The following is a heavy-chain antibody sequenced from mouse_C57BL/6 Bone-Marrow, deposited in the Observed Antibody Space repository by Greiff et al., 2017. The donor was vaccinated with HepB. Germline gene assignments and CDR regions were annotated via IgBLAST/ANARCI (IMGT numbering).Heavy chain of an antibody. Sequence: QVQLQQSGAELARPGASVKLSCKASGYTFTSYGISWVKQRTGQGLEWIGEIYPSSGNTYYNEKFKGKATLTADKSSSTAYMELRSLTSEDSAVYFCARENSNYLLDYWGQGTSVTVSS. CDR3: ARENSNYLLDY. J-gene: IGHJ4*01. D-gene: IGHD2-5*01. V-gene: IGHV1-81*01. CDR2: IYPSSGNT. CDR1: GYTFTSYG.